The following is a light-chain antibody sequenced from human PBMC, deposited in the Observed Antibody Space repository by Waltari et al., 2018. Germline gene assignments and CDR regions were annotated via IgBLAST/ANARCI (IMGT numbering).Light chain of an antibody. CDR3: QKHDRLPAT. CDR1: QSIGRY. Sequence: EIVLTQSPDTLSLSPGERATLSCRASQSIGRYLVWYQQKPGQAPRPPTYGASTRASGIPXXFSGSGSGTDFSLTISRLEPEDFAVYHCQKHDRLPATFGQGTKVEIK. CDR2: GAS. J-gene: IGKJ1*01. V-gene: IGKV3-20*01.